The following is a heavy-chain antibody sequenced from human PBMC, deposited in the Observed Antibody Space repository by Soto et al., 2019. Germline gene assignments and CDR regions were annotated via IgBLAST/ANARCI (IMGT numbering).Heavy chain of an antibody. Sequence: SLRLNRAGKGFPYSNAVEHWGRQILEKGLEWFGRIKSKTDGGTTDYAAPVKGRFTISRDDPKSTMFLQMNSLRTEDTAVYYCATDRPYDYDSSSHDHWGQGTLVTSP. CDR3: ATDRPYDYDSSSHDH. D-gene: IGHD3-22*01. V-gene: IGHV3-15*07. J-gene: IGHJ4*02. CDR2: IKSKTDGGTT. CDR1: GFPYSNAV.